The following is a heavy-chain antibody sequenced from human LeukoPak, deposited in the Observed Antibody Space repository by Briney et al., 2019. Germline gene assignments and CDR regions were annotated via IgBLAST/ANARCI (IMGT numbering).Heavy chain of an antibody. J-gene: IGHJ6*03. Sequence: ASVKVSCKASGGTFSSYAISWVRQAPGQGLEWMGWISAYNGNTNYAQKLQGRVTMTTDTSTSTAYMELRSLRSDDTAVYYCARGTTTGYYYYMDVWGKGTTVTVSS. V-gene: IGHV1-18*01. D-gene: IGHD1-26*01. CDR2: ISAYNGNT. CDR3: ARGTTTGYYYYMDV. CDR1: GGTFSSYA.